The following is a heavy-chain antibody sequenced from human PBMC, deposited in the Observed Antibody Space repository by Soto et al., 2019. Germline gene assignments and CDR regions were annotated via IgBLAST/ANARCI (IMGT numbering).Heavy chain of an antibody. J-gene: IGHJ6*02. V-gene: IGHV1-8*01. CDR2: MNPSSANT. D-gene: IGHD3-16*01. Sequence: ASVKVSCKASRYTFISYDINWVRQAPGQGLEWMGWMNPSSANTGYAQKFQGRISMTRNTSMNTAYMELNSLTSEDTAVYYCTRGQEVWWNAGPLGLHGLDVWGQGTTVTVSS. CDR1: RYTFISYD. CDR3: TRGQEVWWNAGPLGLHGLDV.